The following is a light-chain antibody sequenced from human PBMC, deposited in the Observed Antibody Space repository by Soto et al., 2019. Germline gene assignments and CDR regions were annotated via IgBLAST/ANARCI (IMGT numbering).Light chain of an antibody. J-gene: IGLJ1*01. Sequence: QSVLAQPPSASGSPGQSVTISCTGTSSDVGGYNYVSWYQQHPGKAPKLIMYDVTKRPSGVPDRFSGSKSGNTASLTISGLQAEDEADYYCCSYAGSYTHVFGTGTKVTVL. CDR1: SSDVGGYNY. V-gene: IGLV2-11*01. CDR3: CSYAGSYTHV. CDR2: DVT.